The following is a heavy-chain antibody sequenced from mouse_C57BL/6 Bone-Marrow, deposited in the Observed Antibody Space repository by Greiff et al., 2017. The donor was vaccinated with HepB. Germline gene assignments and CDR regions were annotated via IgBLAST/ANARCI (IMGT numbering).Heavy chain of an antibody. CDR3: AKMGDDYDDLLHFDY. CDR2: IYPGSGST. J-gene: IGHJ2*01. V-gene: IGHV1-55*01. Sequence: VQLQQPGAELVKPGASVKMSCKASGYTFTSYWITWVKQRPGQGLEWIGDIYPGSGSTNYNEKFKSKATLTVDTSSSTASMQLSSLTSEDSAVYYCAKMGDDYDDLLHFDYWGQGTTLTVSS. CDR1: GYTFTSYW. D-gene: IGHD2-4*01.